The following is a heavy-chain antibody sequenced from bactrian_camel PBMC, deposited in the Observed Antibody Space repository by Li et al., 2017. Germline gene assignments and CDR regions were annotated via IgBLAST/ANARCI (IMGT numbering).Heavy chain of an antibody. CDR3: AAAKGLPDLLRGGYLSARSYNY. CDR2: ISTDGGST. D-gene: IGHD3*01. Sequence: HVQLVESGGGSVQAGGSLRLSCVASGHTYNYNFMAWFHQAPGKEREGVAAISTDGGSTYYADSVKGRFTISQDDAKRTVYLQMNSLKPEDTAIYYCAAAKGLPDLLRGGYLSARSYNYWGRGTQVTVS. CDR1: GHTYNYNF. V-gene: IGHV3S5*01. J-gene: IGHJ4*01.